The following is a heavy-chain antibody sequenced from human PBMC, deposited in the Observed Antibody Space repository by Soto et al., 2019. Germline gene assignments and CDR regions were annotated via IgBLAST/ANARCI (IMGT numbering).Heavy chain of an antibody. Sequence: GGSLRLSCVASGFTFSSYGMHWVRQAPGKGLEWVAVISYDGSNKYYADSVKGRFTISRDNSKNTLYLQMNSLRAEDTAVYYCAKDRLRGGFLTTATTNGMDVWGQGTTVTVSS. D-gene: IGHD1-26*01. CDR2: ISYDGSNK. CDR3: AKDRLRGGFLTTATTNGMDV. J-gene: IGHJ6*02. V-gene: IGHV3-30*18. CDR1: GFTFSSYG.